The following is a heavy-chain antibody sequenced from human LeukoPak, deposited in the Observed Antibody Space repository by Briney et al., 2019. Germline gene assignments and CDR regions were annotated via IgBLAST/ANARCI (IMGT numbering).Heavy chain of an antibody. CDR2: ISSSSSYI. D-gene: IGHD3-22*01. V-gene: IGHV3-21*01. CDR3: ASAFSSGYYRDY. Sequence: KPGESLRLSCAASGFDFSSHSMNWDRQAPGKGLEWVSSISSSSSYIYYADSVKGRFTISRDNAKNSLYLQMNSLRAEDTAVYYCASAFSSGYYRDYWGQGTLVTVSS. CDR1: GFDFSSHS. J-gene: IGHJ4*02.